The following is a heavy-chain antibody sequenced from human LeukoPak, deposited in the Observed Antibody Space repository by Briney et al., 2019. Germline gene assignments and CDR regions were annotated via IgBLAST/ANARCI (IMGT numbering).Heavy chain of an antibody. V-gene: IGHV3-74*01. J-gene: IGHJ5*02. Sequence: GGSLRLSCAASGFTFKLYWMHWVRQVPGRGPVWVSRINHDGSDTIYADSVRGRFTISRDDAKNTLYLQMNNLRAEDTAVYYCVRGGPSTWSWGQGTLVTVSS. CDR2: INHDGSDT. CDR1: GFTFKLYW. D-gene: IGHD2-15*01. CDR3: VRGGPSTWS.